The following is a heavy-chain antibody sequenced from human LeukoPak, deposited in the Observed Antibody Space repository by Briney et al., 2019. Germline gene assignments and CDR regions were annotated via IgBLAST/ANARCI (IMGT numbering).Heavy chain of an antibody. J-gene: IGHJ4*02. CDR1: GFTFSNYA. Sequence: GGSLRLSCAASGFTFSNYAIHWVRQAQGKGLEYVSGISSNEVDTYYAKSVKGRFTVSRDNSKNTLYLQMDTLRAEDMAVYYCAGGPGYWGQGTLVTVHS. CDR2: ISSNEVDT. CDR3: AGGPGY. V-gene: IGHV3-64*01.